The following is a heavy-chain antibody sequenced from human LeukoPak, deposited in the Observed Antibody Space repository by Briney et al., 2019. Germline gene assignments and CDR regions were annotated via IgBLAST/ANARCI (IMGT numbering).Heavy chain of an antibody. CDR2: INPDGRDT. CDR1: GFTFNRCW. J-gene: IGHJ1*01. V-gene: IGHV3-7*01. D-gene: IGHD2-21*02. CDR3: TSWGDTTAEYFQR. Sequence: GGSLRLSCVVSGFTFNRCWMNWVRQAPGKGLEWVAHINPDGRDTYYVDSVKGRFTISRDNAQNSMYLQMDSLRVEDTAVYYCTSWGDTTAEYFQRWGQGTLVTVSS.